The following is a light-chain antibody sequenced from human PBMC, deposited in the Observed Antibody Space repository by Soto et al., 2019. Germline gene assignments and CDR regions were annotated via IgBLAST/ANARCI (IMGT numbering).Light chain of an antibody. CDR2: GAS. CDR3: QQYNNWPPST. J-gene: IGKJ5*01. CDR1: QSVSSK. Sequence: EIVMTQSPATLSVSPGEGATLSCRASQSVSSKLAWYQQKSGQAPRLLIYGASTRATGIPARFSGSGSGTEFTLIISSLQSEDSAVYYCQQYNNWPPSTFGQGTRLEIK. V-gene: IGKV3-15*01.